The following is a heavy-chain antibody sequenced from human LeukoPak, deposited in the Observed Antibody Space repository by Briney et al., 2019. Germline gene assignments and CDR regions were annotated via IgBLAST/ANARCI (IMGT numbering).Heavy chain of an antibody. D-gene: IGHD2-2*01. CDR2: IYYSGST. Sequence: SETLSLTCTVSGGSISSYYWSWIRQPPGKGLEWIGYIYYSGSTNYNPSLKSRVTISVDTSKNQFSLKLSSVTAADTAVYYCATSTVMYLLLLDYWGQGTLVTVSS. CDR1: GGSISSYY. J-gene: IGHJ4*02. CDR3: ATSTVMYLLLLDY. V-gene: IGHV4-59*01.